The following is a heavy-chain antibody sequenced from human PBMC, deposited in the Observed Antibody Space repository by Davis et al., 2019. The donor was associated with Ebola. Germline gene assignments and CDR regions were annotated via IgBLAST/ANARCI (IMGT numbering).Heavy chain of an antibody. CDR2: INPNSGGT. J-gene: IGHJ4*02. D-gene: IGHD6-13*01. Sequence: ASVKVSCKASGYTFTGYYMHWVRQAPGQGLEWMGWINPNSGGTNYAQKFQGRVTMTRDTSISTAYMELSRLRSDDTAVYYCARDQGYSSSWYPDYWGQGTLVTVSS. CDR3: ARDQGYSSSWYPDY. CDR1: GYTFTGYY. V-gene: IGHV1-2*02.